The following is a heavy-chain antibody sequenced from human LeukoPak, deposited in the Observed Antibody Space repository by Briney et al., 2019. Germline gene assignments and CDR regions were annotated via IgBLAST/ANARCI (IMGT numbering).Heavy chain of an antibody. CDR2: IYYSGST. V-gene: IGHV4-59*12. J-gene: IGHJ4*02. CDR3: ARLRRINSIIDY. CDR1: GVSISSYY. Sequence: SETLSLTCTVSGVSISSYYWSWLRQPPGKGLEWIGYIYYSGSTNYNPSLKSRVTISVDTSKNQFSLKLSSVTAADTAVYYCARLRRINSIIDYWGQGTLVTVSS. D-gene: IGHD2-21*01.